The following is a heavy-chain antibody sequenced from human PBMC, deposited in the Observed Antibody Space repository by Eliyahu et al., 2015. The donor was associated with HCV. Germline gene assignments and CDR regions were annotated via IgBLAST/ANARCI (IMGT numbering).Heavy chain of an antibody. CDR1: GGSFSGYY. CDR2: INHSGST. Sequence: QVQLQQWGAGLLKPADTLSLTCAVYGGSFSGYYWTWIRQPPGRGLEWIGEINHSGSTNYNRSLKSRVAISVDTSKNQFSLRLNSVTAADTAVYYCARGKPYYFDSWARGTPVTVSS. J-gene: IGHJ4*02. V-gene: IGHV4-34*01. CDR3: ARGKPYYFDS.